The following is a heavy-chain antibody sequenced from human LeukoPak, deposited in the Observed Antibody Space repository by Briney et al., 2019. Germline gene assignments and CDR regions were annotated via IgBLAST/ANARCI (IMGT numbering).Heavy chain of an antibody. CDR1: GYTFTSYG. J-gene: IGHJ4*02. CDR2: ISAYNGHT. D-gene: IGHD2-21*02. V-gene: IGHV1-18*01. Sequence: ASVTVSYKASGYTFTSYGIGWVRQAPGQGLEGMGWISAYNGHTNYAHNLQGRVTMTTDTSTSTAYMELRSLRSDDTAVYYCARGPAYCGGDCYFDYWGQGTLVTVSS. CDR3: ARGPAYCGGDCYFDY.